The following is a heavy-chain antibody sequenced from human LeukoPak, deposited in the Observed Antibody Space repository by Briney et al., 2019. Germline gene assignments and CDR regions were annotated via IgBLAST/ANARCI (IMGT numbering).Heavy chain of an antibody. D-gene: IGHD3-22*01. CDR1: GFTFSSYA. Sequence: GGSLRLSCAASGFTFSSYAMSWVRQAPGKGLEWVSAISDSGGSTYYADSVKGQFTISRDNSKNTLYLQMNSLRAEDTAVYYCAKATPQYYYDSSGYDFDYWGQGSLVTVSS. CDR2: ISDSGGST. J-gene: IGHJ4*02. V-gene: IGHV3-23*01. CDR3: AKATPQYYYDSSGYDFDY.